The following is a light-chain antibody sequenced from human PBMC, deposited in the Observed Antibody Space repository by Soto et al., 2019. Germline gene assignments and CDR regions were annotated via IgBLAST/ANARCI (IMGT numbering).Light chain of an antibody. CDR2: NNN. V-gene: IGLV1-40*01. J-gene: IGLJ1*01. CDR1: SSNIGAGSD. CDR3: QSYDSSLSGYV. Sequence: QYVLTQPPSVSGAPGQRVTIPCTGSSSNIGAGSDVHWYQQLPGTAPKVLIYNNNNRPSGVPDRFSGSKSGTSASLAITGLQSEDEADYYCQSYDSSLSGYVFGTGTKVTVL.